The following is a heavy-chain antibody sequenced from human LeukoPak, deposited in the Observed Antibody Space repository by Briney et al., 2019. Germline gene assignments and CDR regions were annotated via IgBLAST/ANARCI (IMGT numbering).Heavy chain of an antibody. D-gene: IGHD4-11*01. J-gene: IGHJ4*02. CDR3: ARELPTGYFDY. CDR1: GFTFITYS. V-gene: IGHV3-21*01. CDR2: ISSSSSYI. Sequence: GGSLRLSCAASGFTFITYSMNWVRQAPGKGLEWVSSISSSSSYIYYADSVKGRFTISRDNAKNSLYLQMNSLRAEDTAVYYCARELPTGYFDYWGQGTLVTVSS.